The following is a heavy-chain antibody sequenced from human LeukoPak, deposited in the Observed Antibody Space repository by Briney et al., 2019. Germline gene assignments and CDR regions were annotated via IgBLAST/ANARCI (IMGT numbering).Heavy chain of an antibody. J-gene: IGHJ5*02. V-gene: IGHV3-53*01. CDR3: ARGSGSGWPLDR. CDR2: MYAGDST. CDR1: GVIVSRNF. D-gene: IGHD6-19*01. Sequence: GGSLRLSCAASGVIVSRNFMSWVRQAPGKGLQWVAIMYAGDSTYYSESVGGRFHISRDTSNNKLSQQMKSLRAEDTAVYYCARGSGSGWPLDRWGQPTMV.